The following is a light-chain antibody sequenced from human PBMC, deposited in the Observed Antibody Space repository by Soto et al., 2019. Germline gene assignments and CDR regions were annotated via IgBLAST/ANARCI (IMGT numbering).Light chain of an antibody. Sequence: DIQMTQSPSTLSASVGDRVTITCRASQSISSWLAWYQQKPGKAPKLLIYKASSLESGVPSRFSDSGSGTELTLTNSSLQPDDFATYYCQQFNSYAWTFGQGTKVEI. V-gene: IGKV1-5*03. CDR1: QSISSW. J-gene: IGKJ1*01. CDR3: QQFNSYAWT. CDR2: KAS.